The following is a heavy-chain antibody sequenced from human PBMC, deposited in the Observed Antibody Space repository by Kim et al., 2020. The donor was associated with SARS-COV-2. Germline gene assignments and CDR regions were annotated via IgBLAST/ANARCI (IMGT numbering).Heavy chain of an antibody. J-gene: IGHJ4*02. CDR2: GST. D-gene: IGHD1-26*01. V-gene: IGHV4-4*07. CDR3: ARGIASYVY. Sequence: GSTNYNHSLKSRVTMSVDTSKNQISLKLNSVTAADTAVYYWARGIASYVYWGQGTLVTVSS.